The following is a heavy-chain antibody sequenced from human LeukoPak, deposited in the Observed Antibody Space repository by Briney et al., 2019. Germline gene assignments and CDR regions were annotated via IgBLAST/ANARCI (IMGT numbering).Heavy chain of an antibody. Sequence: SETLSLTCTVSGGSISSYYWSWIRRPAGKGLEWIGRIYTSGSTNYNPSLKSRATMSVDTSKNQFSLKLSSVTAADTAVYYCASTKPGIAVAGVFPRITYFDYWGQGTQVTVSS. CDR2: IYTSGST. CDR1: GGSISSYY. D-gene: IGHD6-19*01. J-gene: IGHJ4*02. CDR3: ASTKPGIAVAGVFPRITYFDY. V-gene: IGHV4-4*07.